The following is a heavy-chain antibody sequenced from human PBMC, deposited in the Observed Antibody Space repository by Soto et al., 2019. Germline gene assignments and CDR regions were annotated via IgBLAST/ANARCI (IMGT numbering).Heavy chain of an antibody. Sequence: QVQLQESGPGLVKPSGTLSLTCAVSGGSISSSNWWSWVRQPPGKGLEWLGEIYHSGSTNYNPSLKSRVIISVDKSKNQFSLKLSSVTAADTAVYYCASIGSSSSWLADFYYYYGMDVWGQGTTVTVSS. V-gene: IGHV4-4*02. J-gene: IGHJ6*02. D-gene: IGHD6-13*01. CDR2: IYHSGST. CDR3: ASIGSSSSWLADFYYYYGMDV. CDR1: GGSISSSNW.